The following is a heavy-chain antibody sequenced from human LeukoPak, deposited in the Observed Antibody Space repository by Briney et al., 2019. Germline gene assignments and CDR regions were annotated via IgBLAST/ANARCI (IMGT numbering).Heavy chain of an antibody. CDR3: ANGRHSSGYQGFDY. J-gene: IGHJ4*02. Sequence: PGGSLRLSCTASGFTFSSYEMNWVRQAPGKGLEWVAVISYDGSNKYYADSVKGRFTISRDNSRNTLYLQMNSLRAEDTAVYYCANGRHSSGYQGFDYWGQGTLVTVSS. D-gene: IGHD3-22*01. V-gene: IGHV3-30*18. CDR1: GFTFSSYE. CDR2: ISYDGSNK.